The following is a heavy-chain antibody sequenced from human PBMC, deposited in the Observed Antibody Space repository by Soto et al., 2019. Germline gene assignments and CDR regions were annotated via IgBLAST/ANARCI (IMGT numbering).Heavy chain of an antibody. J-gene: IGHJ4*02. CDR2: INSVNDHT. CDR3: ARKITAAATDS. Sequence: GASVKVSCKASGYSFSTHAMHWVRQAPGQGLEWVGWINSVNDHTIYSEKFQGRVTITSDTSATTAYMEPSSLPSVAWGLSDCARKITAAATDSCGQGTLVAVS. V-gene: IGHV1-3*01. CDR1: GYSFSTHA. D-gene: IGHD1-26*01.